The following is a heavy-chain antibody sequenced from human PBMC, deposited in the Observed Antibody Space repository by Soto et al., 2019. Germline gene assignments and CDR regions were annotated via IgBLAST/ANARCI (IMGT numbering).Heavy chain of an antibody. J-gene: IGHJ4*02. D-gene: IGHD4-4*01. Sequence: SETLSLTCAVSSGSISSYYWSWIRQPPGKGLEWIGYIYYSGSTNYNPSLKSRVTISVDTSKNQFSLKLSSVTAADTAVYYCAREGLQYYYFDYWGQGTLVTVSS. CDR3: AREGLQYYYFDY. CDR1: SGSISSYY. CDR2: IYYSGST. V-gene: IGHV4-59*01.